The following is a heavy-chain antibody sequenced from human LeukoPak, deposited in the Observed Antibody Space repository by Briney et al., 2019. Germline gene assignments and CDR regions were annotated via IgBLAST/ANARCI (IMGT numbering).Heavy chain of an antibody. D-gene: IGHD6-13*01. CDR1: GFTFSDYN. Sequence: GGSLRLSCAASGFTFSDYNMNWVRQAPGKGLEWVSFISSSSVSKFYADSVKGRFTISRDNARNSLYLQMNSLRAEDTAVYYCARGKGGYSSSWYIDYWGQGTLVTVSS. CDR2: ISSSSVSK. CDR3: ARGKGGYSSSWYIDY. V-gene: IGHV3-21*01. J-gene: IGHJ4*02.